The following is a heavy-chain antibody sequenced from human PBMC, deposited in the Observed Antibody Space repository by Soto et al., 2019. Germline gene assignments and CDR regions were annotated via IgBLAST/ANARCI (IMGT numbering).Heavy chain of an antibody. Sequence: PSETLSLTCTVSGGSISSYYWSWIRQPPGKGLEWIGYIYYSGSTNYNPSLKSRVTITRDMSTSTAYMELSSLRSEDTAVYYCAAEFPVTSYYFDYWGQGTLVTVSS. V-gene: IGHV4-59*12. CDR1: GGSISSYY. CDR2: IYYSGST. J-gene: IGHJ4*02. D-gene: IGHD4-17*01. CDR3: AAEFPVTSYYFDY.